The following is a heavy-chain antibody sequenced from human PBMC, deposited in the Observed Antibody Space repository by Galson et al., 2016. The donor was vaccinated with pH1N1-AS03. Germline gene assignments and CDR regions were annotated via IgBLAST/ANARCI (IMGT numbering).Heavy chain of an antibody. J-gene: IGHJ4*02. CDR3: ATAGNYFDIRRFDY. Sequence: SVKVSCKASGLTFSSYAISWVRQAPGQGLEWMGGVKGVFRTTNYAQKFQGRITLTMDQSTGTAYMEVSSLRAEDTAVYYCATAGNYFDIRRFDYWGQGTPVTVFS. D-gene: IGHD3-9*01. CDR2: VKGVFRTT. CDR1: GLTFSSYA. V-gene: IGHV1-69*05.